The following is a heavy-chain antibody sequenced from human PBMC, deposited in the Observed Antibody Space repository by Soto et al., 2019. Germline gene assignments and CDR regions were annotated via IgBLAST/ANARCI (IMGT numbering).Heavy chain of an antibody. CDR3: ACESLSGYESPYFDY. D-gene: IGHD5-12*01. CDR2: ISAYNGNT. J-gene: IGHJ4*02. V-gene: IGHV1-18*04. CDR1: GYTFTSYG. Sequence: QVQLVQSGAEVKKPGASVKVSCKAPGYTFTSYGISWVRQAPGQGREWMGWISAYNGNTNYAQKLQGRVTKTTDTSTRTAYMELRSLRADDTAGYYCACESLSGYESPYFDYWGQGTLVTGSS.